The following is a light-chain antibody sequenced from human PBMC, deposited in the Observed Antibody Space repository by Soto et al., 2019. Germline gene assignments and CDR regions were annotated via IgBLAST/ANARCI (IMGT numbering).Light chain of an antibody. Sequence: EIVMTQSPVTLSVSPGERATLSCRASQSVSSNLAWYQQKPGQAPRLLIYGASTRATGIPARFSGSGSGKEFTLTISSLQSEDFADYYCQQYNNWPLTFGPGTKVDIK. CDR1: QSVSSN. CDR2: GAS. J-gene: IGKJ3*01. V-gene: IGKV3-15*01. CDR3: QQYNNWPLT.